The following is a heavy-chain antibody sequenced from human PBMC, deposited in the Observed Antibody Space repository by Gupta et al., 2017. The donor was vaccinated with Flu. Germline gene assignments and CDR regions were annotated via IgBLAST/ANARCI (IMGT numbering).Heavy chain of an antibody. CDR3: ARGLVTAMSYYDGMDV. Sequence: QVQLQESGPGLVKPSQTLSLTCTVSGGSISSGGYYWSWIRQHPGKGLEWIGYIYYSGSTYYIPSLKSRVTISVDTSKNQFSLKLSSGTAADTAVYYCARGLVTAMSYYDGMDVWGQGTTVTVSS. CDR2: IYYSGST. CDR1: GGSISSGGYY. J-gene: IGHJ6*02. V-gene: IGHV4-31*03. D-gene: IGHD2-21*02.